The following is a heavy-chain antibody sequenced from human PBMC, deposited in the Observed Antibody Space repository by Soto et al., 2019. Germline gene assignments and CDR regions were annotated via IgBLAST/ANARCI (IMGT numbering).Heavy chain of an antibody. CDR3: EMAQGPRMDY. J-gene: IGHJ4*02. Sequence: QVQLVQSGAEVKKPGSSVKVSCKASGGTFSSYTISWVRQAPGQGLEWMGRIIPILGIANYAQKFQGRVTITADKSTSTAYMELSSLRSEDTAMYYCEMAQGPRMDYWGQGTLVTVSS. CDR1: GGTFSSYT. D-gene: IGHD2-15*01. CDR2: IIPILGIA. V-gene: IGHV1-69*02.